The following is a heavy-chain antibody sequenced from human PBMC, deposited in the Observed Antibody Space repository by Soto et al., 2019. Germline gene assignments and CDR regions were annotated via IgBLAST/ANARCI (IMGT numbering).Heavy chain of an antibody. V-gene: IGHV4-61*01. CDR2: IYYSGST. Sequence: PSETLSLTCTVSGGSVSSGSYYWSWIRQPPGKGLEWIGYIYYSGSTNYNPSLKSRVTISVDTSKNQFSLKLSSVTAADTAVYYCARGPGFVTNYYYYAMDVWGQGTTVTVS. D-gene: IGHD6-6*01. J-gene: IGHJ6*02. CDR3: ARGPGFVTNYYYYAMDV. CDR1: GGSVSSGSYY.